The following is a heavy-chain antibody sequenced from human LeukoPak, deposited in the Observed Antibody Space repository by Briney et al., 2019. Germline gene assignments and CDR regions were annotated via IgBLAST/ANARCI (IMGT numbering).Heavy chain of an antibody. CDR1: GFIFSNYA. CDR3: ARDLDDYNGLPPFFHY. Sequence: PGGSLRLSCAASGFIFSNYAMSWVRQAPGKGLEWVSTISGGGDPTYYEDSVKGRFTISRDNSKNTVFLQMDSLRVEDTAMYYCARDLDDYNGLPPFFHYWGQGTLVTVSS. D-gene: IGHD5-24*01. V-gene: IGHV3-23*01. CDR2: ISGGGDPT. J-gene: IGHJ1*01.